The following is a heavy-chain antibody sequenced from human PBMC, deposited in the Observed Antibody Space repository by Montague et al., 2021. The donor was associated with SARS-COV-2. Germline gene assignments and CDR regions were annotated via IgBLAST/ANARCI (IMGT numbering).Heavy chain of an antibody. D-gene: IGHD1-14*01. V-gene: IGHV4-59*08. CDR2: VLYNKGT. Sequence: SETLSLTCTVSGVSVTDYYWSWIRQPPGKGLEWVGDVLYNKGTNFNPSLKSRVAISVDTSKNQFSLRLTSVTAADTAFYYCVRHPEVDGLYGPPDFWDQGTLVTVSS. CDR3: VRHPEVDGLYGPPDF. CDR1: GVSVTDYY. J-gene: IGHJ4*02.